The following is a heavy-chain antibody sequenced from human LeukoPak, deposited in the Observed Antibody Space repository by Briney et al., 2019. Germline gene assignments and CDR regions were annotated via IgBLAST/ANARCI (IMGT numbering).Heavy chain of an antibody. CDR3: AKSHSSNWYCPAY. CDR1: GFTLSGNA. CDR2: ISGSGINT. D-gene: IGHD6-13*01. J-gene: IGHJ4*02. Sequence: GGSLRLSCAASGFTLSGNAMSWARQAPGKGLEWVSSISGSGINTYYADSVKGRFTISRDNSRNTLYLQMNSLRAEDTAIYYCAKSHSSNWYCPAYWGQGTLVTVSS. V-gene: IGHV3-23*01.